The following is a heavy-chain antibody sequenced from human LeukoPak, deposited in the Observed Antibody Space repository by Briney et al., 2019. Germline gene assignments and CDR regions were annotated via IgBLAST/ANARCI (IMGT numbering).Heavy chain of an antibody. D-gene: IGHD5-24*01. V-gene: IGHV3-23*01. Sequence: GGSLGLSCAASGFTFTSYAMSWVRQAPGKGLEWVSAISGSGGSTYYADSVKGRFTISRDNSKSTLFLQMNSLRAEDTAVYYCAKDPRVGSRVATPCHWGQGTLVTVSS. CDR1: GFTFTSYA. CDR3: AKDPRVGSRVATPCH. J-gene: IGHJ4*02. CDR2: ISGSGGST.